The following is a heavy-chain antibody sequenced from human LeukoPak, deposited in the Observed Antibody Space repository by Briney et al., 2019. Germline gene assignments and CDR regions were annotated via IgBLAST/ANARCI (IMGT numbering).Heavy chain of an antibody. J-gene: IGHJ4*02. V-gene: IGHV3-7*01. CDR1: GFAVISNY. CDR2: IKQDGSEK. Sequence: GGSLRLSCAASGFAVISNYMSWVRQAPGQGLEWVANIKQDGSEKHYVDSVKGRFTISRDNAKNSLYLQMNSLRAEDTAVYYCASDRQIAYWGQGTLVTVSS. CDR3: ASDRQIAY.